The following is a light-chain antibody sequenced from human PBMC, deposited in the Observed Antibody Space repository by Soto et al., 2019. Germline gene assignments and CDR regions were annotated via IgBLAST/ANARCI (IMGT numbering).Light chain of an antibody. J-gene: IGLJ2*01. CDR2: DVS. V-gene: IGLV2-14*01. Sequence: QSALTQPASVSGSPGQSITISCTGTSSDIGGYNYVSWYQQHPDKAPKLIIYDVSNWPSGLSNLFSGSKSGNTASLTISGLQAEDEADYYCSSYTSSSSYVVFGGGTKVTVL. CDR3: SSYTSSSSYVV. CDR1: SSDIGGYNY.